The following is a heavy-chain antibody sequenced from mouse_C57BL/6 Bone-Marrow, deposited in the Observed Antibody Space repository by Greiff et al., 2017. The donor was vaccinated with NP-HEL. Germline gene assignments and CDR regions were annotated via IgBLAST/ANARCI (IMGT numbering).Heavy chain of an antibody. D-gene: IGHD4-1*01. V-gene: IGHV1-81*01. CDR3: ARVRETGTGY. Sequence: QVQLQQSGAELARPGASVKLSCKASGYTFTSYGISWVKQRTGQGLEWIGEIYPRSGNTYYNEKFKGKAKLTDEKSARTADIELRSLTSEDSAVYFCARVRETGTGYWGQGTTLTVSS. CDR1: GYTFTSYG. J-gene: IGHJ2*01. CDR2: IYPRSGNT.